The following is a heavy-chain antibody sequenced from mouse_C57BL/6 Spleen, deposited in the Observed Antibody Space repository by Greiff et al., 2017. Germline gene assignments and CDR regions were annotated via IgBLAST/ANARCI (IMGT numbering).Heavy chain of an antibody. V-gene: IGHV1-64*01. D-gene: IGHD2-1*01. J-gene: IGHJ4*01. Sequence: QVQLQQPGAELVKPGASVKLSCTASGYTFTSYWMHWVKQRPGQGLEWIGMIHPNSGSTNYNEKFKSKATLTVDKSSSTAYMQLSSLTSEDSAVYYCARDGGNYAGVYAMDYWGQGTSVTVSS. CDR3: ARDGGNYAGVYAMDY. CDR2: IHPNSGST. CDR1: GYTFTSYW.